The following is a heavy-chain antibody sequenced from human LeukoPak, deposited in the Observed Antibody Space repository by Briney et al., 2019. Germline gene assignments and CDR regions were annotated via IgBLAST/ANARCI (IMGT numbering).Heavy chain of an antibody. J-gene: IGHJ4*02. CDR1: GGSISSNY. CDR2: IYNSGST. D-gene: IGHD3-22*01. CDR3: AGANYYSSGVH. Sequence: SETLSLTCTVSGGSISSNYLSWIRQPPGKGLEWIWDIYNSGSTNYNPSLKSRVTISGDNSKNQFSLKLSTLTAADTAVYYYAGANYYSSGVHLGQGTLVTVSS. V-gene: IGHV4-59*01.